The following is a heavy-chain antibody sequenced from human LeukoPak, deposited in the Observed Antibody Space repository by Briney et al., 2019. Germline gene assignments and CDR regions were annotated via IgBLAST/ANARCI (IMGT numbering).Heavy chain of an antibody. D-gene: IGHD5-12*01. Sequence: GGSLRLSCAASGFTFSSYGMHWVRQAPGKGLEWVAVIWYDGSNKYYADSVKGRFTISRDNSKNTLYLQMNSLRAEDTAVYYCARDQTWMYYGMDVWGQGTTVTVSS. CDR1: GFTFSSYG. CDR2: IWYDGSNK. J-gene: IGHJ6*02. CDR3: ARDQTWMYYGMDV. V-gene: IGHV3-33*01.